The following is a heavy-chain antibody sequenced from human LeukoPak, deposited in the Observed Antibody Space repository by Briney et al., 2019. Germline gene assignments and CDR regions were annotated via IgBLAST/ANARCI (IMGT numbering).Heavy chain of an antibody. CDR1: GFTFSIYG. V-gene: IGHV3-30*02. CDR2: IRFDGSNK. D-gene: IGHD3-10*01. J-gene: IGHJ6*03. CDR3: ANGFGEFNYYYYYMDL. Sequence: HRGESLKISCAASGFTFSIYGMHWVRQAPGKGLEWVAFIRFDGSNKYYADSVKGRFAISRDNSRDTLFLQMNSLRPEDTAVYYCANGFGEFNYYYYYMDLWGKGTTVTVSS.